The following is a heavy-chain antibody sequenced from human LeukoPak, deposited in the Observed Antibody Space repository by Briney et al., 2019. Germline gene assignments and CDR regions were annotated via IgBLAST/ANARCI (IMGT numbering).Heavy chain of an antibody. V-gene: IGHV3-21*01. CDR1: GFTFSSYS. Sequence: GGSLRLSCAASGFTFSSYSMNWVRQAPGKGLEWVSSISSSSSYIYYADSVEGRFTISRDNAKNSLYLQMNSLRAEDTAVYYCARDTYYDILTGYYHFDYWGQGTLVTVSS. D-gene: IGHD3-9*01. CDR3: ARDTYYDILTGYYHFDY. J-gene: IGHJ4*02. CDR2: ISSSSSYI.